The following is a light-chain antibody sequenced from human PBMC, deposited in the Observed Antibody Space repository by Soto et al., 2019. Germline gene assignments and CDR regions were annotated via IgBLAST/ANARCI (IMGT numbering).Light chain of an antibody. CDR1: QSLSDN. CDR2: GAS. Sequence: EIVMTQSPATLSVSPGERATLSCRASQSLSDNLAWYQQKPGQAPRLLIYGASTRATGIPARFSGSGSGPEFTLTINSLPSEDSAVYYCQQYKIWPPFTFGPGTKVDI. CDR3: QQYKIWPPFT. V-gene: IGKV3-15*01. J-gene: IGKJ3*01.